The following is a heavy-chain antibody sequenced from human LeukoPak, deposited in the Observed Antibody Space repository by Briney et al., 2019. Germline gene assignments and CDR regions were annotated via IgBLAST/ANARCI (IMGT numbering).Heavy chain of an antibody. V-gene: IGHV1-2*02. Sequence: GASVEVSCKASGYTFTVYYMHWXXXXXXXXXXXXXXXXXXXXXTNYPQKFQGRVTMTRDTSISTAYMELSRLRSDGTAVYYCARGRIVTSLIRFGGVSDLFDYWGQGTLVTVSS. D-gene: IGHD3-16*01. CDR3: ARGRIVTSLIRFGGVSDLFDY. CDR2: XXXXXXXT. CDR1: GYTFTVYY. J-gene: IGHJ4*02.